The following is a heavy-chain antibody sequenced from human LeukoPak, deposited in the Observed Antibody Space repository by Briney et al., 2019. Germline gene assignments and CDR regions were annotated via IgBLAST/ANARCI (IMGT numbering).Heavy chain of an antibody. CDR2: IYPGDSDT. J-gene: IGHJ5*02. CDR1: GYSFTSYR. D-gene: IGHD3-10*01. Sequence: GESLKISCKGSGYSFTSYRIGWVRQMPGKGLEWMGIIYPGDSDTRYSPSFQGQVTISADKSISTAYLQWSSLKASDTAMYYCARRAGGYYGGGGSFDPWGQGTLVTVSS. CDR3: ARRAGGYYGGGGSFDP. V-gene: IGHV5-51*01.